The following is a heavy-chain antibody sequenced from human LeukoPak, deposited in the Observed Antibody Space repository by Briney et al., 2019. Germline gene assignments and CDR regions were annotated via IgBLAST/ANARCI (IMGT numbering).Heavy chain of an antibody. CDR1: GGTFSSYA. D-gene: IGHD1-1*01. V-gene: IGHV1-69*06. Sequence: ASVKVSCKASGGTFSSYAISWVRQAPGQGLEWMGGIIPIFGTANYAQKFQGRVTIIADKSTSTAYMELSSLRSEDTAVYYCARGENWNGDAFDIWGQGTMVTVSS. J-gene: IGHJ3*02. CDR2: IIPIFGTA. CDR3: ARGENWNGDAFDI.